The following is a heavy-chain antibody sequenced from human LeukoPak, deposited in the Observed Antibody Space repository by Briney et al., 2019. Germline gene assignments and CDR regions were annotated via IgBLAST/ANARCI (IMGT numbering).Heavy chain of an antibody. D-gene: IGHD3-22*01. CDR2: ISSSGSTL. V-gene: IGHV3-48*03. CDR3: ARDCYDSRGYSDDAFDI. Sequence: VRTLRLSCEPSGLTFSADEMDCVCQAPGERQEWGSYISSSGSTLYYADSVKSRFTISRDNAKSSLYLQMNSLRAEDTAVYYCARDCYDSRGYSDDAFDILGEGTMVTVSS. J-gene: IGHJ3*02. CDR1: GLTFSADE.